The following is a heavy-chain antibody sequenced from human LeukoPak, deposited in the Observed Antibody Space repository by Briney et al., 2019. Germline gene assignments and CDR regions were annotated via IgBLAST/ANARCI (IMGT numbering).Heavy chain of an antibody. V-gene: IGHV3-53*01. CDR3: ARGAYYYED. D-gene: IGHD3-22*01. Sequence: GGSLRLSCAASGLTISDNYMSWVRQAPGKGLECVSVIYSGGSTYYADSVKGRFTISRDNAKNSLYLQMNSLRAEDTAVYYCARGAYYYEDWGQGTLVTVSS. CDR1: GLTISDNY. CDR2: IYSGGST. J-gene: IGHJ4*02.